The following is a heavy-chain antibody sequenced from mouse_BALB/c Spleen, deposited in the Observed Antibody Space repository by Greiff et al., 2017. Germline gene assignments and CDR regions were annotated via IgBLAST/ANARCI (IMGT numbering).Heavy chain of an antibody. CDR3: ARCPTTVVAPYYYAMDY. CDR2: INPSTGYT. D-gene: IGHD1-1*01. J-gene: IGHJ4*01. V-gene: IGHV1-7*01. CDR1: GYTFTSYW. Sequence: QLQQSGAELAKPGASVKMSCKASGYTFTSYWMHWVKQRPGQGLEWIGYINPSTGYTEYNQKFKDKATLTADKSSSTAYMQLSSLTSEDSAVYYCARCPTTVVAPYYYAMDYWGQGTSVTVSS.